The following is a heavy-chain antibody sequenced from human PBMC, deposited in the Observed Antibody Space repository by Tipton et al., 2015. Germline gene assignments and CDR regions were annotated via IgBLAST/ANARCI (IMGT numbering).Heavy chain of an antibody. CDR2: IYYSGST. V-gene: IGHV4-31*03. D-gene: IGHD3-22*01. Sequence: TLSLTCTVSGGSISSGGHYWSWIRQHPGKGLEWIGYIYYSGSTYYNPSLKSRVIISVDTSKNQFSLKLSSVTAADTAVYYCARDRTRYDSSGYFFRDGYGMDVWGQGTTVTVSS. CDR3: ARDRTRYDSSGYFFRDGYGMDV. CDR1: GGSISSGGHY. J-gene: IGHJ6*02.